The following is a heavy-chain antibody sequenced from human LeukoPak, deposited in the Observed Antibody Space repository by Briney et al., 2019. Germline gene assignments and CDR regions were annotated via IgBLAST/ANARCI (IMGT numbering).Heavy chain of an antibody. V-gene: IGHV1-46*01. CDR1: GYTFTNYY. CDR2: VNPSGGRT. D-gene: IGHD2-21*02. J-gene: IGHJ5*02. Sequence: GASVTVSCKASGYTFTNYYMHWVRQAPGQGFEWMGMVNPSGGRTHYAQEFQGRVTMTRDTSTSTVYMEVNSLRSEGTAVYYCARADCGGDCDALWFDPWGQGTLVTVSS. CDR3: ARADCGGDCDALWFDP.